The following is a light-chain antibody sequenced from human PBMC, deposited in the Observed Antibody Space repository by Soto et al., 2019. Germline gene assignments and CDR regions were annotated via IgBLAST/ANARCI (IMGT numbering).Light chain of an antibody. Sequence: QAVVTQPPSASGTPGQRVTISCSGSSSNIGSNPVNWYQQFPGTAPKLLMYTDDQRPSGVPDRFSGSKSGTSASLAISGLQSEDDSHYYCAAWDDSLDAWVFGGGTKVTVL. CDR2: TDD. V-gene: IGLV1-44*01. J-gene: IGLJ3*02. CDR3: AAWDDSLDAWV. CDR1: SSNIGSNP.